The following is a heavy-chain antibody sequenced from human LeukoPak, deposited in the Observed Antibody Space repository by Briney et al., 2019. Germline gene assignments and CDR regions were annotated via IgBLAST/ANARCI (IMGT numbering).Heavy chain of an antibody. J-gene: IGHJ4*02. CDR1: GGSISSYY. CDR2: IYYSGST. D-gene: IGHD3-16*01. V-gene: IGHV4-59*08. Sequence: SKTLSLTCTVSGGSISSYYWSWVRQPPGKGLEWIGYIYYSGSTNYNPSLKSRVTISVDTFKNQFSLKLSSVTAADTAVYYCARIGDRDDTYFDYWGQGTLVTVSS. CDR3: ARIGDRDDTYFDY.